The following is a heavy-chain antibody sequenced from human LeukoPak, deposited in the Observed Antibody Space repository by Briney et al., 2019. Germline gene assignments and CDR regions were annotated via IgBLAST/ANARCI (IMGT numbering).Heavy chain of an antibody. CDR1: GGSISSYY. CDR3: AREERYSSSWGRYYYYGMDV. J-gene: IGHJ6*02. D-gene: IGHD6-13*01. Sequence: SETLSLTCTVSGGSISSYYWSWIRQPPGKGLEWIGYNYYSGSTNYNPSLKSRVTISVDTSKNQFSLKLSSVTAADTAVYYCAREERYSSSWGRYYYYGMDVWGQGTTVTVSS. V-gene: IGHV4-59*12. CDR2: NYYSGST.